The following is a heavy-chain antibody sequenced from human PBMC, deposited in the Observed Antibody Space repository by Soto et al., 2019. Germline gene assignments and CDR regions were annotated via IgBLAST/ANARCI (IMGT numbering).Heavy chain of an antibody. D-gene: IGHD1-7*01. CDR3: TRGALVGRVNYYHSAMDV. CDR2: VSSGSFSS. J-gene: IGHJ6*02. V-gene: IGHV3-21*06. CDR1: GFTFSSYR. Sequence: NPGGSLRLSCVVSGFTFSSYRMNWVRRAPGKGLEWVSTVSSGSFSSYYVDSVKGRFTISRDNANNTLFLQMNSLRVEDTAEYFCTRGALVGRVNYYHSAMDVWGRGATLTVSS.